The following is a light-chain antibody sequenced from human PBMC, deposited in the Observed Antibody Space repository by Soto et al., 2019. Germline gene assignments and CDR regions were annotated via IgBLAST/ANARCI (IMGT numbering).Light chain of an antibody. Sequence: EIVLTQSAGTLSLSRGERATLSCRASQSVSSSYLAWYQQKPGQAPRLIIYRTSNRATGIPDRFSGSGSGTDLPLTISRLEPEDFAVYWSQKYDSSPRTFGQGTKVDNK. V-gene: IGKV3-20*01. CDR2: RTS. CDR3: QKYDSSPRT. CDR1: QSVSSSY. J-gene: IGKJ1*01.